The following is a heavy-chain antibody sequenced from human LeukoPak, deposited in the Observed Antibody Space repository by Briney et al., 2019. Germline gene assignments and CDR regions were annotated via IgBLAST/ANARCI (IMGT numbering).Heavy chain of an antibody. J-gene: IGHJ4*02. D-gene: IGHD3-16*02. CDR2: IYSGGST. Sequence: GGSLRLSCAASGFTVSSNYMSWVRQAPGKGLEWVSVIYSGGSTYYADSVKGRLTISRDNSKNTLYLQMNSLRAEDTAVYYCARDAITFGGVIPYWGQGTLVTVSS. V-gene: IGHV3-53*01. CDR1: GFTVSSNY. CDR3: ARDAITFGGVIPY.